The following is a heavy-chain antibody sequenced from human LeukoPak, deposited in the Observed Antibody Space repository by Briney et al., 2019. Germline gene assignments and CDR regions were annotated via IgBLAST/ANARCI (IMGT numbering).Heavy chain of an antibody. CDR2: ISYDGSNK. V-gene: IGHV3-30*18. Sequence: GRSLRLSCAASGFTFSSYGMHWVRQAPGKGLEWVAVISYDGSNKYYADSVKGRFTISRDNSKNTLYLQMNSLRAEDTAVYYCAKDVIFWGQGTLVTVSS. J-gene: IGHJ4*02. CDR3: AKDVIF. D-gene: IGHD3-16*02. CDR1: GFTFSSYG.